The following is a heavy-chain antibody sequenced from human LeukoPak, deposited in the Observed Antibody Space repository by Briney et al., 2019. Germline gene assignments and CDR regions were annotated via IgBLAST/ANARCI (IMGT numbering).Heavy chain of an antibody. D-gene: IGHD3-22*01. V-gene: IGHV4-38-2*01. CDR2: IYHSGST. Sequence: SETLSLTCAVSGYSLSSGYYWGWVRQPPGKGREWIGGIYHSGSTYSNPSLKSRVTISVDTSKNQFSLKLSSVTAADTAVYYCARQGGAYYYDSSGYCDYWGQGTLVTVSS. CDR3: ARQGGAYYYDSSGYCDY. J-gene: IGHJ4*02. CDR1: GYSLSSGYY.